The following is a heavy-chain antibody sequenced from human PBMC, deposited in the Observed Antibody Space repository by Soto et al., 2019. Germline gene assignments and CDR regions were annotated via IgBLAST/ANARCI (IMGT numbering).Heavy chain of an antibody. D-gene: IGHD3-3*01. CDR2: ISYDGSNK. J-gene: IGHJ6*02. CDR1: GFTFSSYG. CDR3: AKDSYDFWSGSAGGYYYYYYGMDV. Sequence: QVQLVESGGGVVQPGRSLRLSCAASGFTFSSYGMHWVRQAPGKGLEWVAVISYDGSNKYYADSVKGRFTISRDNSKNTLYLQMNGLRAEDTAVYYCAKDSYDFWSGSAGGYYYYYYGMDVWGQGTTVTVSS. V-gene: IGHV3-30*18.